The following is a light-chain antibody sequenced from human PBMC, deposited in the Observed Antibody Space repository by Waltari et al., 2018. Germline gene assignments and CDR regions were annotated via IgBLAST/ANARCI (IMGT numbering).Light chain of an antibody. J-gene: IGLJ2*01. CDR3: SSYTYGGPWV. V-gene: IGLV2-23*02. CDR2: EVD. CDR1: SRDVGRYDL. Sequence: SALTQPASVSASPGPSITISCTGSSRDVGRYDLVPWFQQHPGKAPHLLIYEVDKRPSGFSYRFSGSKSGNAASLTISGLQAEDEAHYFCSSYTYGGPWVFGGGTLLTVL.